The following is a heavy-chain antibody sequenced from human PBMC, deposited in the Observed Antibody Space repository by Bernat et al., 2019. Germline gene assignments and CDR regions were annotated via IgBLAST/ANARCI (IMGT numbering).Heavy chain of an antibody. CDR1: GGSFSGYY. CDR3: ARGGSSYYYGSGSSEDAFDI. J-gene: IGHJ3*02. D-gene: IGHD3-10*01. Sequence: QLQLQESGPGLVKPSETQSLTCAVYGGSFSGYYWSWIRQPPGKGLEWIGEINHSGSTNYNPSLKSRVTISVDTSKNQFSLKLSSVTAADTAVYYCARGGSSYYYGSGSSEDAFDIWGQGTMVTVSS. V-gene: IGHV4-34*01. CDR2: INHSGST.